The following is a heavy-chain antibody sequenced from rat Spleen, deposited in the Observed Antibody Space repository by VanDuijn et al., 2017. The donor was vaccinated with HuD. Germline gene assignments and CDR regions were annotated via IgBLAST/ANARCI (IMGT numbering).Heavy chain of an antibody. CDR2: ISTGGGNT. J-gene: IGHJ3*01. V-gene: IGHV5S13*01. CDR1: GFTYSNYV. Sequence: EVQLVESGGGLVQPGRSLKLSCAASGFTYSNYVMAWVRQAPTKGLEWVASISTGGGNTYYRDSVKGRFTISRDNAKNTLYLQIDSLRSEDTATYYCAKDKGNNYAFAYWGQGTLVTVSS. D-gene: IGHD1-10*01. CDR3: AKDKGNNYAFAY.